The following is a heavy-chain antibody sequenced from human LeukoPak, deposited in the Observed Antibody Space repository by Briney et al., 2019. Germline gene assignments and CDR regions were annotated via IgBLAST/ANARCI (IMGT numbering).Heavy chain of an antibody. D-gene: IGHD1-26*01. V-gene: IGHV1-18*01. CDR2: ISIIDGNT. Sequence: ASVKVSCKAFGYTFTKYGISWVRQAPGQGLEWMGWISIIDGNTNYAQNLQGRVAMTTDTSTNTVYMELRSLRFDDTAVYYCARDSETTSGRGPWGQGTLVTVSS. CDR1: GYTFTKYG. J-gene: IGHJ5*02. CDR3: ARDSETTSGRGP.